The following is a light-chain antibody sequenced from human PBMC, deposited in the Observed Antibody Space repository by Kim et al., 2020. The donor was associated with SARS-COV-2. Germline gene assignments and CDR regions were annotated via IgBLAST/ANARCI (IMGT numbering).Light chain of an antibody. J-gene: IGKJ1*01. CDR1: QSISIW. Sequence: DIQMTQSPSTLSASVGDRVTITCRASQSISIWLAWHQQKPGKAPKVLIYDASSLESGVPSRFSGSGSGTEFTLTISTLQPDDFATYYCKQYDSYSQTFGQGTKVDIK. CDR3: KQYDSYSQT. CDR2: DAS. V-gene: IGKV1-5*01.